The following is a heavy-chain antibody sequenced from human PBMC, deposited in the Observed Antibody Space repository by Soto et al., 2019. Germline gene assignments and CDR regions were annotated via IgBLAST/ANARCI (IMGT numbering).Heavy chain of an antibody. J-gene: IGHJ2*01. V-gene: IGHV1-18*01. CDR1: GYTFTSYG. CDR3: ARDVGYYYGSSGLDWYFDL. CDR2: ISAYNGNT. Sequence: QVQLVQSGAEVKKPGASVKVSCKASGYTFTSYGISWVRQAPGQGLEWMGWISAYNGNTNYAQKLQGRVTMTTDTSTSKAYMELRSLRSDDRAVYYCARDVGYYYGSSGLDWYFDLWGRGTLVTVSS. D-gene: IGHD3-22*01.